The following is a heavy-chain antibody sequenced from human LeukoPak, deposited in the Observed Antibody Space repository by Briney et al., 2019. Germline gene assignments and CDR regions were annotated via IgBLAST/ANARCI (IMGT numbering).Heavy chain of an antibody. CDR3: ARGFDP. CDR1: GDSITNSNFY. V-gene: IGHV4-39*01. Sequence: SEPLSLTCTVSGDSITNSNFYWGWIRQSPGKGLEWIGSIFHSGSTNYNPSLKSRVTISVDTSKNQFSLRLSSVTAADTAVYYCARGFDPWGQGTLVTVSS. J-gene: IGHJ5*02. CDR2: IFHSGST.